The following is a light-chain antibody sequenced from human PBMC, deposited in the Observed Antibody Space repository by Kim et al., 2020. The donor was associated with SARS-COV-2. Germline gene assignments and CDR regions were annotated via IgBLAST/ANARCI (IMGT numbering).Light chain of an antibody. Sequence: VLTQSPLSLPVTLGPSASISCRSSQNLVHTDGNTYLIWFQQRPGQSPRRLIYTISNRDSGVPDRFSGSGSGTDFTLKITRREAEDGGVDYCKQGTHWKGKVGQGTKVDIK. CDR1: QNLVHTDGNTY. J-gene: IGKJ1*01. V-gene: IGKV2-30*02. CDR2: TIS. CDR3: KQGTHWKGK.